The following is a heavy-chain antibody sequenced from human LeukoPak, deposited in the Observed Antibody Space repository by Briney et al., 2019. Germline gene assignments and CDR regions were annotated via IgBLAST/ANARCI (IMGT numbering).Heavy chain of an antibody. CDR2: ISGSGGST. D-gene: IGHD3-9*01. J-gene: IGHJ4*02. CDR1: GFTFSSYA. V-gene: IGHV3-23*01. CDR3: AKRIGPQIYDMPLLN. Sequence: GGSLRLSCAASGFTFSSYAMSWVRQAPGQGLEWVSGISGSGGSTNYADSVKGRFTISRDNSKNTLHLQMNSLRAEDTAVYYCAKRIGPQIYDMPLLNWGQGTLVTVFS.